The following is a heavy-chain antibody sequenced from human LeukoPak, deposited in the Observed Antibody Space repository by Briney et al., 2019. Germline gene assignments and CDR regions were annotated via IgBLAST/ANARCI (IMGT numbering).Heavy chain of an antibody. Sequence: SVKVSCKASGGTFSSYAISWVRQAPGQGLEWMGGIIPIFGTANYAQKFQGRVTITADESTSTAYMELSSLGSEDTAVYYCAREHNWNVRYYYYYGMDVWGQGTTVTVSS. D-gene: IGHD1-20*01. CDR2: IIPIFGTA. J-gene: IGHJ6*02. CDR1: GGTFSSYA. V-gene: IGHV1-69*13. CDR3: AREHNWNVRYYYYYGMDV.